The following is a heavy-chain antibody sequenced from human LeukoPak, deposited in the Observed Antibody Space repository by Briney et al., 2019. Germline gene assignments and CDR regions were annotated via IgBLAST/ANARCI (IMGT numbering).Heavy chain of an antibody. Sequence: SETLSLTCAVYGGSFSGYYWSWIRQPPGKGLEWIGEINHSGSTNYNPSLKSRVTISVDTSKNQFSLKLSSVTAADTAVYYCARDSSLHWFDPWGQGTLVTVPS. CDR1: GGSFSGYY. V-gene: IGHV4-34*01. CDR2: INHSGST. J-gene: IGHJ5*02. CDR3: ARDSSLHWFDP. D-gene: IGHD3-16*02.